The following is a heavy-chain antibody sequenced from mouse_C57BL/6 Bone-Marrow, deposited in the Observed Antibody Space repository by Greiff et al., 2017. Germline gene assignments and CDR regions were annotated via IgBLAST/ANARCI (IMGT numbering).Heavy chain of an antibody. D-gene: IGHD4-1*01. V-gene: IGHV1-59*01. Sequence: VQLQQPGAELVRPGTSVKLSCKASGYTFTSYWMHWVKQRPGQGLEWIGVIDPSDSYTNYNQKFKGKATLTVDTSSSTAYMQLSSLTSEDAAVYYCAPPLGPVWEMDYWGQGTSVTVSS. CDR2: IDPSDSYT. CDR3: APPLGPVWEMDY. J-gene: IGHJ4*01. CDR1: GYTFTSYW.